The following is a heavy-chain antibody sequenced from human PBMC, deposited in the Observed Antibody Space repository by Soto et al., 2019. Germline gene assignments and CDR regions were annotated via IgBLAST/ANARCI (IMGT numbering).Heavy chain of an antibody. Sequence: EVQLVESGGGLVQPGGSLRLSCAASGFTFTSRWMNWVRQAPGKGLEWVANLNVDGTEKNFGDSVKGRFSVSRDNAKNSLYLQMDNVRAEDAAVYYCATYSGAETFDLWGQGTLVTVSS. D-gene: IGHD2-21*01. CDR1: GFTFTSRW. J-gene: IGHJ4*02. CDR2: LNVDGTEK. V-gene: IGHV3-7*01. CDR3: ATYSGAETFDL.